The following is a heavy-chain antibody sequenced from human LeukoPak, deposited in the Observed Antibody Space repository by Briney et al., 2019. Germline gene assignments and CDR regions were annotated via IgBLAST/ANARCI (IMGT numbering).Heavy chain of an antibody. CDR1: GGSFSGYY. CDR3: ARARIAAAGTTDY. V-gene: IGHV4-34*01. J-gene: IGHJ4*02. CDR2: INHSGST. D-gene: IGHD6-13*01. Sequence: KPSETLSLTCAVYGGSFSGYYWSWIRQPPGKGLEWIGEINHSGSTNYNPSLKSRVTISVDTSKNQFSLKLSSVTAADTAVYYCARARIAAAGTTDYWGQGTLVTVSS.